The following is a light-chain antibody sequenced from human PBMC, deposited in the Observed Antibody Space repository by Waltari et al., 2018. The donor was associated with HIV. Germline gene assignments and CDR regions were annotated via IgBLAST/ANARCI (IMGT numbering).Light chain of an antibody. CDR3: QECVSSSWT. CDR2: NSS. CDR1: LFVSLNY. V-gene: IGKV3-20*01. Sequence: ILLTQSPEILSSSPGARATLSCRAALFVSLNYLAWYQQRPGQAPRLLIYNSSTRAVGVPDRFSASGSGTEFTLTVSRLEPEDFAVYYCQECVSSSWTFGQGTRVEVK. J-gene: IGKJ1*01.